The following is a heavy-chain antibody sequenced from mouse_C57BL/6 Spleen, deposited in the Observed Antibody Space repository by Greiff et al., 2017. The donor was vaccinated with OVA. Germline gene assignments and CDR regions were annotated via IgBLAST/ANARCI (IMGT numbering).Heavy chain of an antibody. Sequence: EVKLVESGGGLVKPGGSLKLSCAASGFTFSSYAMSWVRQTPEKRLEWVATISDGGSYTYYPDNVKGRFTISSDNAKNNLYLQMSHLKSEDTAIYSFAREKLGGGFAYWGQGTLVTVSA. CDR2: ISDGGSYT. CDR1: GFTFSSYA. J-gene: IGHJ3*01. CDR3: AREKLGGGFAY. D-gene: IGHD4-1*01. V-gene: IGHV5-4*01.